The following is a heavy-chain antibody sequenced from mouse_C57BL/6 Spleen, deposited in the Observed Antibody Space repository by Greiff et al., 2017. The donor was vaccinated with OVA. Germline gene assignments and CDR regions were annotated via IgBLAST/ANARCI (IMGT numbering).Heavy chain of an antibody. D-gene: IGHD2-1*01. CDR2: ISYDGSN. J-gene: IGHJ2*01. CDR3: ASGVTVYYFDY. Sequence: EVKLQQSGPGLVKPSQSLSLTCSVTGYSITSGYYWNWIRQFPGNKLEWMGYISYDGSNNYNPSLKNRISITRDTSKNQFFLKLNSVTTEDTATYYCASGVTVYYFDYWGQGTTLTVSS. CDR1: GYSITSGYY. V-gene: IGHV3-6*01.